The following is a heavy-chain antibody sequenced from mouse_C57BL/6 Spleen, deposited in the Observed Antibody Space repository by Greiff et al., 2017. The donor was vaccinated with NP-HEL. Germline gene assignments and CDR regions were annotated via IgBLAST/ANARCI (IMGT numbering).Heavy chain of an antibody. V-gene: IGHV5-6*01. J-gene: IGHJ2*01. CDR2: ISSGGSYT. D-gene: IGHD1-1*01. CDR1: GFTFSSYG. Sequence: EVQVVESGGDLVKDGGSLKLSCAASGFTFSSYGMSWVRQTPDRRLEWVATISSGGSYTCYPDSVKGRFTISRDNAKNTLYLQMSSLKSEDTAMYYCARHYYGSSYYFDYWGQGTTLTVSS. CDR3: ARHYYGSSYYFDY.